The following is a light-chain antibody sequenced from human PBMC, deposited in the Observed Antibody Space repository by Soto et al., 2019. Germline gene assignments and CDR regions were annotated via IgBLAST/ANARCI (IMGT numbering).Light chain of an antibody. J-gene: IGKJ1*01. Sequence: DIQMTQSPSSLSASLGDRVSITCRANQGIANNLAWYQQKPGKVPKLLIYGASALHSGVPSRFSGSGTETEFTLIINSLQPEDVGTYYYQTYNTGPTWTFGQGTKVEIK. CDR1: QGIANN. CDR2: GAS. V-gene: IGKV1-27*01. CDR3: QTYNTGPTWT.